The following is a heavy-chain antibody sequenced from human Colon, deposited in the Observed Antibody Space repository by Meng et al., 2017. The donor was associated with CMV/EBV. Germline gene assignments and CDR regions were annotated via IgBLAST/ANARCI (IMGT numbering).Heavy chain of an antibody. V-gene: IGHV3-7*01. CDR3: ARNARGSGY. CDR2: INQDGSEK. Sequence: GESLKISCVASGFTFSGYYMSWVRQAPGKGLEWVATINQDGSEKYYVDSVKGRFTISRDNAKNSLFLQMNSLRAEDTAMYYCARNARGSGYWGQGTLVTVSS. D-gene: IGHD3-10*01. CDR1: GFTFSGYY. J-gene: IGHJ4*02.